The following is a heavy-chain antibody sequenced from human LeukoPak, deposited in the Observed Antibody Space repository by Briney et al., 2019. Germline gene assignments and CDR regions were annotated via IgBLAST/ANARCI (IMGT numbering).Heavy chain of an antibody. CDR3: ATNYYDSSGSFDI. D-gene: IGHD3-22*01. Sequence: GASVKVSCKASGYTFTSYGISWVRQAPGKGLEWMGGFDPEDGETIYAQKFQGRVTMTEDTSTDTAYMELSSLRSEDTAVYYCATNYYDSSGSFDIWGQGTMVTVSS. V-gene: IGHV1-24*01. J-gene: IGHJ3*02. CDR1: GYTFTSYG. CDR2: FDPEDGET.